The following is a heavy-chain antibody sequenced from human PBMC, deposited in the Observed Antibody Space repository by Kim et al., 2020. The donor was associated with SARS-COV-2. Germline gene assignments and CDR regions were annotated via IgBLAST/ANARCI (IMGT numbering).Heavy chain of an antibody. V-gene: IGHV3-33*01. CDR3: ARDDSPHYQDYYYYGMDV. CDR2: IWYDGSNK. Sequence: GGSLRLSCAASGFTFSSYGMHWVRQAPGKGLEWVAVIWYDGSNKYYADSVKGRFTISRDNSKNTLYLQMNSLRAEDTAVYYCARDDSPHYQDYYYYGMDVWGQGTTVTVSS. D-gene: IGHD2-2*01. CDR1: GFTFSSYG. J-gene: IGHJ6*02.